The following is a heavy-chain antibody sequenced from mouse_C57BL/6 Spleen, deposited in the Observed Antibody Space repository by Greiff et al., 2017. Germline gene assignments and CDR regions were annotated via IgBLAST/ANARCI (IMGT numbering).Heavy chain of an antibody. Sequence: DVKLQESGPGLVKPSQSLSLTCSVTGYSITSGYYWNWIRQFPGNKLEWMGYISYDGSNNYNPSLKNRISITRDTSKNQFFLKLNSVTTEDTATYYCARDGDESYWGQGTLVTVSA. CDR1: GYSITSGYY. D-gene: IGHD3-3*01. CDR3: ARDGDESY. V-gene: IGHV3-6*01. CDR2: ISYDGSN. J-gene: IGHJ3*01.